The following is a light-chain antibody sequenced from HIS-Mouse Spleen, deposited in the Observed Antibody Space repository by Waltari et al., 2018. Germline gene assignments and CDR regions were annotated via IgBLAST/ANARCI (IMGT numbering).Light chain of an antibody. J-gene: IGLJ3*02. CDR2: EGS. Sequence: QSALTQPASVSGSPGQSITISCTGTSSDVGRYNLVSWYQQHPGKAPKLMIYEGSKRPSGVSNRVAGSKSGNTAARTISGLQAEDEADYYCCSYAGSSTWVFGGGTKLTVL. CDR3: CSYAGSSTWV. CDR1: SSDVGRYNL. V-gene: IGLV2-23*01.